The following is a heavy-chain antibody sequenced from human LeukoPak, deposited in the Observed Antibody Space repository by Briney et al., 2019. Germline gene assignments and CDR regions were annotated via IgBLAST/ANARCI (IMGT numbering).Heavy chain of an antibody. CDR1: GFTFTNAW. CDR3: TTDLGTYYHGSQRLIPIDY. CDR2: IKSKTDGETT. J-gene: IGHJ4*02. V-gene: IGHV3-15*01. D-gene: IGHD3-10*01. Sequence: GGSLRLSCVDSGFTFTNAWMSWVRQAPGKGLEWIGRIKSKTDGETTNYAEPARGRFTISRDDSKSAVYLQMNSLKIEDTAVYYCTTDLGTYYHGSQRLIPIDYWGQGTLVTVSS.